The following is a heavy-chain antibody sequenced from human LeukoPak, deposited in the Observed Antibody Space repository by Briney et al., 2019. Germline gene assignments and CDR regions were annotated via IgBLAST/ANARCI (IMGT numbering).Heavy chain of an antibody. Sequence: GGSLRLSCAASGFTFSSYSMNWVRQAPGKGLECVSAITGDGATTYYADSVRGRFTISRDNSKNTLYLQMNSLRAEDTAIYYCAKAYGTNGYFQLPIDFWGQGTLVTVSS. V-gene: IGHV3-23*01. CDR3: AKAYGTNGYFQLPIDF. CDR1: GFTFSSYS. CDR2: ITGDGATT. D-gene: IGHD2-8*01. J-gene: IGHJ4*02.